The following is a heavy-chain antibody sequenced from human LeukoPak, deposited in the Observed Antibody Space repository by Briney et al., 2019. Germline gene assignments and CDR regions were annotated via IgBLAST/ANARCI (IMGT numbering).Heavy chain of an antibody. V-gene: IGHV4-34*09. J-gene: IGHJ4*02. Sequence: SETLSLTCAVYGGSFSSYYWSWIRQPPGKGLEWIGEINHSGSTNYNPSLKSRVTISVDTSKNQFSLKLSSVTAADTAVYYCARYLVGATSPRLDYWGQGTLVTVSS. CDR1: GGSFSSYY. CDR2: INHSGST. D-gene: IGHD1-26*01. CDR3: ARYLVGATSPRLDY.